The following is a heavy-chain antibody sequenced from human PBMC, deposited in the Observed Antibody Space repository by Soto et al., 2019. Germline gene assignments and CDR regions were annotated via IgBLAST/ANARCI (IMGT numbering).Heavy chain of an antibody. V-gene: IGHV3-7*01. CDR3: ARDFTVGYSSGWFDAFDI. CDR1: GFTFSSYW. Sequence: HPGGSLRLSCAASGFTFSSYWMSWVRQAPGKGLEWVANIKQDGSEKYYVDSVKGRFTISRDNAKNSLYLQMNSLRAEDTAVYYCARDFTVGYSSGWFDAFDIWGQGTMVTVSS. J-gene: IGHJ3*02. D-gene: IGHD6-19*01. CDR2: IKQDGSEK.